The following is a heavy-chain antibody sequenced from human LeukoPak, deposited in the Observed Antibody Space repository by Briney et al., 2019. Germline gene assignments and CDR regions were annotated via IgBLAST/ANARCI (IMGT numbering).Heavy chain of an antibody. V-gene: IGHV3-23*01. CDR3: AKDLIQQQLVYFDY. CDR1: RFTFSSYV. J-gene: IGHJ4*02. Sequence: GGSLRLSCAASRFTFSSYVMSWVRQAPGKGLEWVSAISGGGGSTYYADSVKGRFTISRDNSKNTLYLQMNSPRAEDTAIYYCAKDLIQQQLVYFDYWGQGTLVTVSS. D-gene: IGHD6-13*01. CDR2: ISGGGGST.